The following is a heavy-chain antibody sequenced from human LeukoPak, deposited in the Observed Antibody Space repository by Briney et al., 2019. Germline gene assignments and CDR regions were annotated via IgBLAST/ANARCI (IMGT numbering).Heavy chain of an antibody. CDR1: GFTFSSYA. V-gene: IGHV3-23*01. CDR2: ISGSGSIT. D-gene: IGHD6-6*01. Sequence: GGSLRLSCVASGFTFSSYAMSWVRQAPGKGLEWVSVISGSGSITFYADSVKGRFTISRDNSKNTLYLQMDSLRAEDTAVYHCAKDPGGIATRTFDYWGQGTLVTVSS. CDR3: AKDPGGIATRTFDY. J-gene: IGHJ4*02.